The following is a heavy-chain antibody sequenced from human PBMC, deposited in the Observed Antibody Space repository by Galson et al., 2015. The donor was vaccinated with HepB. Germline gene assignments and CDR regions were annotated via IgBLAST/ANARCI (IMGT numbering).Heavy chain of an antibody. CDR2: IYPGDSDT. D-gene: IGHD2-15*01. V-gene: IGHV5-51*03. CDR3: ARPGGGYCSGGYCYDF. CDR1: GYSFTNYW. Sequence: QSGAEVKKPGESLKISCKGSGYSFTNYWIGWVRQMPGKGLEWMGVIYPGDSDTRYSPSFQGQVTLSADKSISTVYLQWSSLKASDTAMCYCARPGGGYCSGGYCYDFWGQGTLVTVSS. J-gene: IGHJ4*02.